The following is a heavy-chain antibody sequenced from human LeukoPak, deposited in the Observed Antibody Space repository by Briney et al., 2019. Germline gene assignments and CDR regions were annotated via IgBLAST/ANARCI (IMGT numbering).Heavy chain of an antibody. D-gene: IGHD1-1*01. CDR1: GGSISSSSYY. Sequence: SETLTLTCTVSGGSISSSSYYWGWIRQPPGKGLEWIGSIYYSGSTYYNPSLKSRVTISVDTSKNQFSLKLSSVTAADTAVYYCARRSLYTWKYWGQGTLVTVSS. CDR2: IYYSGST. J-gene: IGHJ4*02. CDR3: ARRSLYTWKY. V-gene: IGHV4-39*07.